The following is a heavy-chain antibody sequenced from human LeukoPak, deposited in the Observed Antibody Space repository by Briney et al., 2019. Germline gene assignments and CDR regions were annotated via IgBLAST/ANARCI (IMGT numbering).Heavy chain of an antibody. V-gene: IGHV3-11*01. J-gene: IGHJ6*02. D-gene: IGHD3-9*01. CDR3: ARSIGLTGGGVDV. Sequence: PGGSLRLSCAASGFTFNDYYMSWIRQAPGKGLEWLSYINIGGTNTHYADSVKGRFTISRDNAKKTLYLQMNSLRAEDTAVYYCARSIGLTGGGVDVWGQGTTVTVSS. CDR2: INIGGTNT. CDR1: GFTFNDYY.